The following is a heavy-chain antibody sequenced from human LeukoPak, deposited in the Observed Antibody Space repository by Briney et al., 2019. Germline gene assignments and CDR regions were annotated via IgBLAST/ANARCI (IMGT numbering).Heavy chain of an antibody. CDR1: GGSINSYY. Sequence: SETLSLTCTVSGGSINSYYWSWIRQPPGKGLEWIGYIYYSGSTNYNPSLKSRVTISVDTSKNQFSLKLSSVTAADTAVYYCAREASCSSTSCYAHFDYWGQGTLVTVSS. CDR3: AREASCSSTSCYAHFDY. CDR2: IYYSGST. V-gene: IGHV4-59*01. J-gene: IGHJ4*02. D-gene: IGHD2-2*01.